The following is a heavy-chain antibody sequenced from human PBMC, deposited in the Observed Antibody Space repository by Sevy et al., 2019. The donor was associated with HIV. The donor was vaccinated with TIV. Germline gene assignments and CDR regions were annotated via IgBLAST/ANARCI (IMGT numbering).Heavy chain of an antibody. CDR2: INPNSGGT. CDR3: ARTAPLAARPGSYFDY. Sequence: ASVKVSCKASGYTFTGYYMHWVRQAPGQGLEWMGWINPNSGGTNYAQKFQGRVTMTRDTSISTAYMELSRLRSDDTAVYYCARTAPLAARPGSYFDYWGQRTLVTVSS. CDR1: GYTFTGYY. J-gene: IGHJ4*02. D-gene: IGHD6-6*01. V-gene: IGHV1-2*02.